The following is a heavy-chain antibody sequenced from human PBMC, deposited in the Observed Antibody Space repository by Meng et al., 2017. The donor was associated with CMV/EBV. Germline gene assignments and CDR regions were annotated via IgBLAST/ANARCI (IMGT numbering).Heavy chain of an antibody. D-gene: IGHD3-3*01. J-gene: IGHJ6*02. CDR3: ARPTYYDFWSGYPWDV. CDR1: GFTFSRSA. Sequence: GGSLRLSCAASGFTFSRSAMHWVRQAPGKGLEWVAVISYDGSNKHYADSVKGRLTISRDNSKNTLYLQMKSLRADDTAVYYCARPTYYDFWSGYPWDVWGQGTKVTVSS. CDR2: ISYDGSNK. V-gene: IGHV3-30*04.